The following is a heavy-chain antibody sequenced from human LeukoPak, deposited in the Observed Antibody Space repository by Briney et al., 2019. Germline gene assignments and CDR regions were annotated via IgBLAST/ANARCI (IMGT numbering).Heavy chain of an antibody. CDR3: AKGGTIFFEIQIDY. V-gene: IGHV3-23*01. Sequence: GGSLRLSCAASGFTFSSYAMSWVRQAPGKGLEWVSAISGSGGSTYYADSVKGRFTISRDNSKNTLYLQMNSLRAEDTAVYYCAKGGTIFFEIQIDYWGQGTLVTVSS. J-gene: IGHJ4*02. CDR2: ISGSGGST. D-gene: IGHD3-9*01. CDR1: GFTFSSYA.